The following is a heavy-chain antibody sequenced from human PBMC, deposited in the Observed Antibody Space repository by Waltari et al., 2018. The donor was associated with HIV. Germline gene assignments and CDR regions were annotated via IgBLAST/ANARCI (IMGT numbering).Heavy chain of an antibody. Sequence: EVQLVESGGGLVQPGRSLRLSCAASGFHFDAFAMHWVRQAPGKGLEWVSGISWNSGSIGYADSVKGRFTISRDNAKNSLYLQMNSLRAEDTALYYCAKGQTLYWYFDLWGRGTLVTVSS. CDR2: ISWNSGSI. J-gene: IGHJ2*01. V-gene: IGHV3-9*01. CDR1: GFHFDAFA. CDR3: AKGQTLYWYFDL.